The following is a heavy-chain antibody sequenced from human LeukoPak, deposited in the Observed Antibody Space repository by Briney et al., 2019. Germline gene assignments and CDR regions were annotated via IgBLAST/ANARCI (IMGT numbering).Heavy chain of an antibody. J-gene: IGHJ4*02. CDR1: GFTFSSYS. Sequence: GGSLRLSCAASGFTFSSYSMNWVRQAPGKGLEWVSYISSSSSTIYYADSVKGRFTISRDNAKNSLYLQMNSLRAEDTAVYYCASTGYSSGWYRGGFDYWGQGTLVTVSS. D-gene: IGHD6-19*01. CDR2: ISSSSSTI. CDR3: ASTGYSSGWYRGGFDY. V-gene: IGHV3-48*04.